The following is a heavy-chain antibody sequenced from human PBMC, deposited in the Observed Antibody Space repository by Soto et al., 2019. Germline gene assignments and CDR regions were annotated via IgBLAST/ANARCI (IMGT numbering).Heavy chain of an antibody. CDR3: ARGHSTSWYGALGY. CDR2: IKPTGGAT. CDR1: GYTFASHY. Sequence: QVQLVQSGAEMRKPGASVKVSCGTSGYTFASHYIHWVRQAPGQGLEWMGVIKPTGGATSSAQKFQGRVTMTRDTSTSTVYMELTSLRSEDTAVYYCARGHSTSWYGALGYWGQGTLVTVSS. J-gene: IGHJ4*02. D-gene: IGHD6-13*01. V-gene: IGHV1-46*01.